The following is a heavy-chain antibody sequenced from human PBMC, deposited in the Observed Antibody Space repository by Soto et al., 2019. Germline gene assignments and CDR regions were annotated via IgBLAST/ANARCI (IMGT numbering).Heavy chain of an antibody. D-gene: IGHD3-22*01. V-gene: IGHV1-69*13. CDR2: IIPIFGTA. CDR3: ARGIHSDSSGFYYFY. Sequence: ASVKVSCKASGGTFSSYAIDWVRQAPGQGLEWMGGIIPIFGTANYAQKFQGRITITADESTSTAYMELRSLRSEDTAVYYCARGIHSDSSGFYYFYWGQGTPVTVSS. J-gene: IGHJ1*01. CDR1: GGTFSSYA.